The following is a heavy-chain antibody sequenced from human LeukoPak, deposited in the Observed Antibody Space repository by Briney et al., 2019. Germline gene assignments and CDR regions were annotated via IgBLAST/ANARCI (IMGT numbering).Heavy chain of an antibody. CDR2: VYTSGTT. V-gene: IGHV4-4*07. D-gene: IGHD3-22*01. CDR1: GGSISTYY. Sequence: PSETLSLTCTVSGGSISTYYWSWIRQPAGKRLEWIGRVYTSGTTTYNPSLKSRVTISVDTSENQFSLNLRSVTAADTAVYFCAREVANHYEISAYYYSYFYMDVWGNGTTVAVSS. J-gene: IGHJ6*03. CDR3: AREVANHYEISAYYYSYFYMDV.